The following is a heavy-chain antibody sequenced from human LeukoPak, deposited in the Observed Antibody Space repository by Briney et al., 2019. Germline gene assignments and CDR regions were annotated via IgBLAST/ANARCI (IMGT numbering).Heavy chain of an antibody. D-gene: IGHD6-6*01. CDR1: GFTFSSYW. CDR2: IKEDGTDK. J-gene: IGHJ4*02. CDR3: SSPLLRSSSGGF. Sequence: GRSLRLSCVASGFTFSSYWMTWVRQGPGKGLEWVATIKEDGTDKYYVDSVKGRFTISRDNAKNSLYLQMNSLRAEDTAVYFCSSPLLRSSSGGFWGQGTLVTVSS. V-gene: IGHV3-7*01.